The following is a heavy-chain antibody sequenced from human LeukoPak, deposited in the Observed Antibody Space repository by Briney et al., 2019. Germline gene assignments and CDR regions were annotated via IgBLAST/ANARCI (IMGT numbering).Heavy chain of an antibody. J-gene: IGHJ5*02. CDR2: INPNSGGT. Sequence: ASVKVSCKASGYTFTGYYMHWLRQAPGQGLEWMGWINPNSGGTNYAQKFQGRVTMTRDTSISTAYMELSRLRSDDTAVYYCARDPGSAARPQDNWFDPWGQGTLVTVSS. CDR1: GYTFTGYY. D-gene: IGHD6-6*01. CDR3: ARDPGSAARPQDNWFDP. V-gene: IGHV1-2*02.